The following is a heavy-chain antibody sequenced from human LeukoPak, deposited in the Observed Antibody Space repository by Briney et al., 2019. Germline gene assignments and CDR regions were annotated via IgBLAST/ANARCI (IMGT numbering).Heavy chain of an antibody. CDR1: GYTFTSYA. V-gene: IGHV1-69*04. Sequence: SVKVSCKASGYTFTSYAISWVRQAPGQGLERMGRIIPILGIANYAQKFQGRVTITADKSTSTAYMELSSLRSEDTAVYYCARSVLGLGELSLYHFDYWGQGTLVTVSS. D-gene: IGHD3-16*02. CDR3: ARSVLGLGELSLYHFDY. J-gene: IGHJ4*02. CDR2: IIPILGIA.